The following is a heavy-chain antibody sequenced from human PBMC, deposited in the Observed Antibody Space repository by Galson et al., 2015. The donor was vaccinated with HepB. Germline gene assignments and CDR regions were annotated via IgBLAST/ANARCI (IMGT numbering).Heavy chain of an antibody. D-gene: IGHD2-15*01. CDR2: IWYGGSNK. V-gene: IGHV3-33*08. CDR1: GFTFSSYD. CDR3: ARVMAGVGVAGYVDY. J-gene: IGHJ4*02. Sequence: SLRLSCAASGFTFSSYDMHWVRQAPGQGLEWVAVIWYGGSNKYYADSVKGRFTISRDNSKNTLYLQMNSLRAEDTAVYYCARVMAGVGVAGYVDYWGQGTLVTVSS.